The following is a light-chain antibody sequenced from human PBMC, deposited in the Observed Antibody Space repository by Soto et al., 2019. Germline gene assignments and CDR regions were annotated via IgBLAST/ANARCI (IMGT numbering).Light chain of an antibody. V-gene: IGKV1-5*03. Sequence: IQMTQSPSTLSASVGDRVTFTCRASQTISTWLAWYQQKPGEAPKLMIYKASTLEVGVPSRFSASGSGTEFTLTINTLQPADFATYYCQQYDSYPWKFGQGTKV. CDR1: QTISTW. CDR2: KAS. J-gene: IGKJ1*01. CDR3: QQYDSYPWK.